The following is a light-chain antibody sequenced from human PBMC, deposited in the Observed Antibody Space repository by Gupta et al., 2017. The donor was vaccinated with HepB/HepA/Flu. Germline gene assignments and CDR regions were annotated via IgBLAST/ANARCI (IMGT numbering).Light chain of an antibody. CDR2: AAI. Sequence: DIQMTQSPSFLSASVGDRVTITCRAPQSISNSLNWYQQEPGKAPKLLIYAAIRLLSGVPSRFSGSKSGTIFTLTISSLQPEDFATYYCQQGDSTPRTFGQGTKVEI. J-gene: IGKJ2*01. CDR1: QSISNS. CDR3: QQGDSTPRT. V-gene: IGKV1-39*01.